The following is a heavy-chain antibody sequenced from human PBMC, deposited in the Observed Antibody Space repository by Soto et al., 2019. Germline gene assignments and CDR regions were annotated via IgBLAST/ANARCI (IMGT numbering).Heavy chain of an antibody. D-gene: IGHD4-17*01. J-gene: IGHJ4*02. Sequence: QITLKESGPTLVKPTQTLTLTCTFSGFSLSTSGVGLGWIRQPPGKALEWLAAIFWDDDKRYSPSLKSRLTITKGTSRNQVVLTMTNIDPVDTATYYCAHRPYYGDYGGTFTYWGQGALVTVSS. CDR1: GFSLSTSGVG. CDR3: AHRPYYGDYGGTFTY. CDR2: IFWDDDK. V-gene: IGHV2-5*02.